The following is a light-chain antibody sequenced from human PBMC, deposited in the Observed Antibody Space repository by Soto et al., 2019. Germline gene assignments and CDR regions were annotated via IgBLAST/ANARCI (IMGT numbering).Light chain of an antibody. V-gene: IGKV4-1*01. CDR1: QSVLYSSNNKNY. Sequence: DIVMTQSPDSLAVSLGERATINCKSSQSVLYSSNNKNYLAWYQQKPGQPPKLLIYWASTRESGVPDRFSVSGSGTDFTLTIISLQAEDVAVYYCQQYYATPPYTFGQGTKVEIK. CDR3: QQYYATPPYT. J-gene: IGKJ2*01. CDR2: WAS.